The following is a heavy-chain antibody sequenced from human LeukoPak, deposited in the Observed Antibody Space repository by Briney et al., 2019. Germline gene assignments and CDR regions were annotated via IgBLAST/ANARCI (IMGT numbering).Heavy chain of an antibody. J-gene: IGHJ6*04. V-gene: IGHV3-30*04. Sequence: PGGSLRLSCAASGFTFSSYVMHWARQAPGKGLEWVAIISYDGSNEYYADSVKGRFTITRDNSKNTLYLQMNSLRAADTAVYYCAELGITMIGGVWGKGTTVTISS. CDR1: GFTFSSYV. CDR2: ISYDGSNE. D-gene: IGHD3-10*02. CDR3: AELGITMIGGV.